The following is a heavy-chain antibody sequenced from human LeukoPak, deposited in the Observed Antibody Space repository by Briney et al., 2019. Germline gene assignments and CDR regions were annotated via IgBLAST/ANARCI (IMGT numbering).Heavy chain of an antibody. Sequence: SQTLSLTCTVSGGSISSGSYYWSWIRQPAGKGLEWIGRIYTSGSTNYNPSLKSRVTISVDTSKNQFSLKLSSVTAADTAVYYCARDSGIAARPRWFDPWGQGTLVTVSS. CDR3: ARDSGIAARPRWFDP. CDR2: IYTSGST. V-gene: IGHV4-61*02. J-gene: IGHJ5*02. D-gene: IGHD6-6*01. CDR1: GGSISSGSYY.